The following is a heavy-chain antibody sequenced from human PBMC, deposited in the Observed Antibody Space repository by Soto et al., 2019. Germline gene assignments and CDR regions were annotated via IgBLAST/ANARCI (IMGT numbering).Heavy chain of an antibody. CDR2: ISSSGSTI. CDR1: GFTFSDYY. V-gene: IGHV3-11*01. CDR3: VRQSTWIQLWPHFDY. J-gene: IGHJ4*02. D-gene: IGHD5-18*01. Sequence: PGGSLRLSCAASGFTFSDYYMSWIRQAPGKGLEWVSYISSSGSTIYYADSVKGRFTISRDNAKNSLYLQMNSLRAEDTAIYYCVRQSTWIQLWPHFDYWGQGILVTVSS.